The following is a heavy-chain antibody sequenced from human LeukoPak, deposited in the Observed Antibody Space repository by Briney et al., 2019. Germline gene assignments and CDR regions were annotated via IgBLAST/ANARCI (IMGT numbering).Heavy chain of an antibody. CDR2: ISGSGGST. D-gene: IGHD4-17*01. V-gene: IGHV3-23*01. J-gene: IGHJ3*02. CDR1: KFNFNSYG. Sequence: GGSLRLSCTTSKFNFNSYGMTWVRQAPGKGLEWVSSISGSGGSTQYAASVQGRFTISRDNSKNTLYLQMNSLRAEDTAVYNCAKDPNGDYIGTFDIWGQGTMVTVSS. CDR3: AKDPNGDYIGTFDI.